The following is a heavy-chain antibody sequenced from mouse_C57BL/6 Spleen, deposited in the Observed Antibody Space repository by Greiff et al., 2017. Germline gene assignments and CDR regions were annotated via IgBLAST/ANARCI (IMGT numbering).Heavy chain of an antibody. J-gene: IGHJ4*01. D-gene: IGHD1-1*01. Sequence: QVQLQQSGPELVKPGASVKLSCKASGYTFTSYDINWVKQRPGQGLEWIGWIYPRDGSTKYNEKLKGKATLTVDTSSSTAYMELHSLTSEDSAVYFSASPSHYYGSSYDYAMDYWGQGTSVTVSS. CDR1: GYTFTSYD. CDR2: IYPRDGST. CDR3: ASPSHYYGSSYDYAMDY. V-gene: IGHV1-85*01.